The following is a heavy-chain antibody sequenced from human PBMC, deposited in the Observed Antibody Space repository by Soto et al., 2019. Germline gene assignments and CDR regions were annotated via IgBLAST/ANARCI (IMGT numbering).Heavy chain of an antibody. Sequence: EVYLLESGGGLVHPGESLRLSCAASGFIFRNYAMSWVRQAPGKGLEWVSTISVPDAGTAYADSVKGRFIISRDNSKNTLYLQMNSLRVEDTAVYYCAKDAPGSGWLSDSWGQGARVTFSS. D-gene: IGHD2-15*01. V-gene: IGHV3-23*01. CDR2: ISVPDAGT. J-gene: IGHJ4*02. CDR3: AKDAPGSGWLSDS. CDR1: GFIFRNYA.